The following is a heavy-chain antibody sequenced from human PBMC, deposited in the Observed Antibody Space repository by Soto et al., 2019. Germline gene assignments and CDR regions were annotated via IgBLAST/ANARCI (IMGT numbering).Heavy chain of an antibody. CDR3: ARSGTGYSYGHGFDP. J-gene: IGHJ5*02. Sequence: LSLTCAVSGYSISSGYYWGWIRQPPGKGLEWIGSIYHSGSTYYNPSLKSRVTISVDTSKNQFSLKLSSVTAADTAVYYCARSGTGYSYGHGFDPWGQGTLVTVSS. V-gene: IGHV4-38-2*01. CDR2: IYHSGST. CDR1: GYSISSGYY. D-gene: IGHD5-18*01.